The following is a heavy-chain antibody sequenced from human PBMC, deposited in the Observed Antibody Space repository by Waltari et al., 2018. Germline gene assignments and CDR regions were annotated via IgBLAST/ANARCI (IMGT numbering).Heavy chain of an antibody. CDR1: GFTLSDYV. CDR3: ARGYLRGWEQIGH. CDR2: ITGRGSNT. D-gene: IGHD6-19*01. V-gene: IGHV3-23*01. J-gene: IGHJ1*01. Sequence: EVQLLESGGGLAQPGGSLRLSCAASGFTLSDYVMTWVRQAPGKGREWVSSITGRGSNTYYADSVKGRFSISRDNSKNTLYLQMDSLRVGDTAMYYCARGYLRGWEQIGHWGQGTLVTVSS.